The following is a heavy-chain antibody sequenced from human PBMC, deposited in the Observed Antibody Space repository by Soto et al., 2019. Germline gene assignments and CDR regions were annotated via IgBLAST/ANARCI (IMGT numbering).Heavy chain of an antibody. CDR2: ISYDGSNK. D-gene: IGHD4-4*01. CDR1: GFTFSSYA. CDR3: ARGTVTTLWYYGMDV. V-gene: IGHV3-30-3*01. J-gene: IGHJ6*02. Sequence: QVQLVESGGGVVQPGRSLRLYCAASGFTFSSYAMHWVRQAPGKGLEWVAVISYDGSNKYYADSVKGRFTISRDNSKNTLYLQMNSLRAEDTAVYYCARGTVTTLWYYGMDVWGQGTTVTVSS.